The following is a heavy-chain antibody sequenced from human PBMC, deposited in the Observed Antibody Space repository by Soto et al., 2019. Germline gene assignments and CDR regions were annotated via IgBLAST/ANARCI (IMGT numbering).Heavy chain of an antibody. Sequence: PGWSLRLCFEASGFSFSSYAMNWVRQAPGKWLEWVSAIGTNSDTYYSDSVKGRFTISRDNFKTTLYLQMNSLRAEDTALYHCAKKYPGTRPFDYWGQGTLVTVSS. CDR2: IGTNSDT. J-gene: IGHJ4*02. D-gene: IGHD2-2*01. CDR1: GFSFSSYA. CDR3: AKKYPGTRPFDY. V-gene: IGHV3-23*01.